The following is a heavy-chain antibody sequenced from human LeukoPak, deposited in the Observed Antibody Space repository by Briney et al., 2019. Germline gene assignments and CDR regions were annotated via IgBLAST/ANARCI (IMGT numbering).Heavy chain of an antibody. CDR1: GYTFTGYY. CDR3: ARARDGYNLIAFDI. J-gene: IGHJ3*02. CDR2: INPNSGGT. V-gene: IGHV1-2*06. D-gene: IGHD5-24*01. Sequence: ASVKVSCKASGYTFTGYYMHLVRQAPGQGLEWMGRINPNSGGTNYAQKFQGRVTMTRDTSISTAYMELSRLRSDDTAVYYCARARDGYNLIAFDIWGQGTMVTVSS.